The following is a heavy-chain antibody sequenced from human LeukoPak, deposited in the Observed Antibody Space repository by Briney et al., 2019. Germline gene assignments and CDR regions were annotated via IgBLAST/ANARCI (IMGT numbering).Heavy chain of an antibody. J-gene: IGHJ4*02. CDR2: INHSGST. CDR3: ARGSPRGAMARGALFY. Sequence: GSLRLSCAASGFTVSSNYMSWVRQPPGKGLEWIGEINHSGSTNYNPSLKSRVTISVDTSKNQFSLKLSSVTAADTAVYYCARGSPRGAMARGALFYWGQGTLVTVSS. V-gene: IGHV4-34*01. D-gene: IGHD5-18*01. CDR1: GFTVSSNY.